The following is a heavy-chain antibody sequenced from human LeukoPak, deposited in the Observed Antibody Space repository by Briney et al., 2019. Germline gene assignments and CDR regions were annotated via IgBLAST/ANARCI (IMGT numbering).Heavy chain of an antibody. Sequence: PSETLSLTCAVYGGSFSGYYWSWIRQPPGKGLEWIGEINHSGSTYYNPSLKSRVTISVDTSKNQFTLKLSSVTAADTAVYYCAKEGTYTYGASDFDYWGQGTLVTVSS. CDR3: AKEGTYTYGASDFDY. CDR2: INHSGST. J-gene: IGHJ4*02. CDR1: GGSFSGYY. D-gene: IGHD4/OR15-4a*01. V-gene: IGHV4-34*01.